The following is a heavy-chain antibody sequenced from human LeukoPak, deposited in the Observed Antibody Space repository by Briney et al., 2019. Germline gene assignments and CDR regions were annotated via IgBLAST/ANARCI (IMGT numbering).Heavy chain of an antibody. CDR2: IKQDGSQK. CDR3: AKDMGIGSGWSFDY. D-gene: IGHD6-19*01. J-gene: IGHJ4*02. Sequence: GGSLRLSCAASGFTFSSNWMSWVRQAPGKGLEWVANIKQDGSQKYYVDSVKGRFTISRDNAKNSLYLHMNSLRAEDTAVYYCAKDMGIGSGWSFDYWGQGTLVTVSS. CDR1: GFTFSSNW. V-gene: IGHV3-7*03.